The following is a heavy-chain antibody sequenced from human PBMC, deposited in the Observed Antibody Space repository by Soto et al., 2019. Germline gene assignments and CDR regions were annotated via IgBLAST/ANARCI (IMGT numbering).Heavy chain of an antibody. V-gene: IGHV1-69*01. CDR1: GGTFSSYA. CDR2: IIPIFGTA. D-gene: IGHD6-13*01. CDR3: ARGLKIAAAGTGFDY. J-gene: IGHJ4*02. Sequence: QVQLVQSGAEVKKPGSSVKVSCKASGGTFSSYAISWVRQAPGQGLEWMGGIIPIFGTANYAQKFQARDTITADESTSTAYMDLSSLRSEDTAVYYCARGLKIAAAGTGFDYWGQGTLVTVSS.